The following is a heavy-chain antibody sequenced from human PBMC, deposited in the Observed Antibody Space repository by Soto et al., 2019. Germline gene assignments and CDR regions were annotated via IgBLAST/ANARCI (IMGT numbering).Heavy chain of an antibody. CDR3: ARDGESETDGGYYYGMDV. V-gene: IGHV1-2*02. CDR1: GYTFTGYY. CDR2: INPNSGGT. D-gene: IGHD3-10*01. J-gene: IGHJ6*02. Sequence: ASVKVPCKASGYTFTGYYMHWVRQDPAQGLEWMGWINPNSGGTNYAQKFQGRVTMTRDTSISTAYMELSRLSSDDTAVYYCARDGESETDGGYYYGMDVLGQGTTGTV.